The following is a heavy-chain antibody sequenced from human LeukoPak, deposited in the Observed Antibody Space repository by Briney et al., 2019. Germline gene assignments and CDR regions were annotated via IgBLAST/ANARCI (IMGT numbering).Heavy chain of an antibody. D-gene: IGHD6-25*01. J-gene: IGHJ5*02. CDR2: IYYSGST. CDR3: ASQPSGWFDP. CDR1: GDSISSSSYY. Sequence: SETLSLTCTVSGDSISSSSYYWGWIRQPPGTGLEWIGSIYYSGSTYYNPSLKSRVTISVDTSKNQFSLKLSSVTAADTAVYYCASQPSGWFDPWGQGTLVTVSS. V-gene: IGHV4-39*01.